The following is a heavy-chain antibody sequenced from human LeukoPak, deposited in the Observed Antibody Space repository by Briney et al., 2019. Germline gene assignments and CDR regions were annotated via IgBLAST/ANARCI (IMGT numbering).Heavy chain of an antibody. CDR1: GFTVSSNY. V-gene: IGHV3-66*01. J-gene: IGHJ3*02. Sequence: GGSLRLSCAASGFTVSSNYMSWVRQAPGKGLEWVSVIYSGGSTYYADSVEGRFTISRDNSKNTLYLQMNSLRAEDTAVYYCATGKYYYGSGSHAFDIWGQGTMVTVSS. CDR2: IYSGGST. D-gene: IGHD3-10*01. CDR3: ATGKYYYGSGSHAFDI.